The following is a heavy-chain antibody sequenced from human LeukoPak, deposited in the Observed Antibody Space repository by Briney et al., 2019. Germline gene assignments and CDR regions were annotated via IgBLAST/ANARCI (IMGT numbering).Heavy chain of an antibody. CDR1: GFTFSSYE. CDR3: ARDLASPRYYFAY. D-gene: IGHD3-16*01. V-gene: IGHV3-48*03. Sequence: GGSLRLSCAASGFTFSSYEMNWVRQAPGKGLEWVAYISSSGSAIYYADSVKGRFTISRDNDTNSLYLQMNSLRAEDTAVYYCARDLASPRYYFAYWGQRTLVTVSS. CDR2: ISSSGSAI. J-gene: IGHJ4*02.